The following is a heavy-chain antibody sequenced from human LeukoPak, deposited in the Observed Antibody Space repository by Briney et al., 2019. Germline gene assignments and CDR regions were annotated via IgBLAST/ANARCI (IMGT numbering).Heavy chain of an antibody. V-gene: IGHV3-7*01. CDR2: IKKDGSEK. J-gene: IGHJ4*02. CDR1: GFTFSNDW. CDR3: ARGFLAARLDY. Sequence: GGSLRLSCAASGFTFSNDWMSWVRQAPGKGLEWVANIKKDGSEKYYVDSVKGRFTVSRDNAKNSLYLQMNSLRAEDTAVYYCARGFLAARLDYWGQGTLVTVSS. D-gene: IGHD6-6*01.